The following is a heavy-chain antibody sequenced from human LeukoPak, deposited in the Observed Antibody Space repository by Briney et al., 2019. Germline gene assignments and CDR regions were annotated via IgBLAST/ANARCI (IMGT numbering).Heavy chain of an antibody. CDR1: GLTFSSYA. CDR3: AKAPIVGATRPFYYFDY. V-gene: IGHV3-23*01. J-gene: IGHJ4*02. D-gene: IGHD1-26*01. Sequence: AGGSLRLSCAASGLTFSSYAMSWVRQAPGKGLEWVSAISGSGGSTYYADSVKGRFTISRDNSKNTLYLQMNSLRAEDTAVYYCAKAPIVGATRPFYYFDYWGQGTLVTVSS. CDR2: ISGSGGST.